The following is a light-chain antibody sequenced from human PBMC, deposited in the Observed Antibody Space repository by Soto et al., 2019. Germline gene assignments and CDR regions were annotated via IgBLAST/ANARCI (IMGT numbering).Light chain of an antibody. Sequence: QSVLTQPPSASGAPGQRVTIFCSGSSSNIGSNYVYWYQQLPGTAPKLLIYRNNQRPSGVPDRFTGSKSGISASLAISGLRSEDEADYYCAAWDDSLNGVVFGGGTKLTVL. CDR3: AAWDDSLNGVV. CDR1: SSNIGSNY. V-gene: IGLV1-47*01. CDR2: RNN. J-gene: IGLJ2*01.